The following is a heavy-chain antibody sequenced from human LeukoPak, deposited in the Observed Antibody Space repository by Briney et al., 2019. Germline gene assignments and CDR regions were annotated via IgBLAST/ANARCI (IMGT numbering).Heavy chain of an antibody. CDR2: FSGSGGST. CDR1: GFTFSSYA. Sequence: GGSLRLSCAASGFTFSSYAMSWVRQAPGKGLEWVSAFSGSGGSTYYAASVKGRFTISRDNSKNTLYLQMNSLRAEDTAVYYCARGYDSSGWAYWGQGTLVTVSS. V-gene: IGHV3-23*01. J-gene: IGHJ4*02. D-gene: IGHD3-22*01. CDR3: ARGYDSSGWAY.